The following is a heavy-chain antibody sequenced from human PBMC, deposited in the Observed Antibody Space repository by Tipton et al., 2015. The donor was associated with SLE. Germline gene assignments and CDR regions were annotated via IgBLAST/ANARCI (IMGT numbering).Heavy chain of an antibody. CDR2: SYYSGST. J-gene: IGHJ5*02. CDR3: ARHWCTGGVCRRFDP. D-gene: IGHD2-8*02. Sequence: TLSLTCTVSGGSISSSSYYWGWIRQPPGKGLEWIGSSYYSGSTYYNPSLKSRVTISVDTSKNQFSLKLSSVTAADTAVYYCARHWCTGGVCRRFDPWGQGTLVTVSS. V-gene: IGHV4-39*07. CDR1: GGSISSSSYY.